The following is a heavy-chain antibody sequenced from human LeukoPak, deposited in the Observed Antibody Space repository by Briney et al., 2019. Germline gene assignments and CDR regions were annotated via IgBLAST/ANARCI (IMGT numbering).Heavy chain of an antibody. D-gene: IGHD4-17*01. CDR1: GYTFTSYG. Sequence: GASVKVSCKASGYTFTSYGISWVRQAPGQGLEWMGWISAYNGNTNYAQKLQGRVTMTTDTSTSTAYMELRSLRSDDTAVYYCARVVWGDTVTTVPAGYWGQGTLVTVSS. CDR2: ISAYNGNT. CDR3: ARVVWGDTVTTVPAGY. V-gene: IGHV1-18*01. J-gene: IGHJ4*02.